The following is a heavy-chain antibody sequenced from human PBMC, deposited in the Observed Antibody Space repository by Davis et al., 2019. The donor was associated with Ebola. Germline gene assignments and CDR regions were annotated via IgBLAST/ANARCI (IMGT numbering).Heavy chain of an antibody. CDR3: AKGVGGYYHN. CDR2: ISYDGSNK. V-gene: IGHV3-30*18. CDR1: GFTFSSYS. J-gene: IGHJ4*02. D-gene: IGHD3-22*01. Sequence: PGGSLRLSCAASGFTFSSYSMNWVRQAPGKGLEWVAVISYDGSNKYYADSVKGRFTISRDNSKNTLYLQMNSLRAEDTAVYYCAKGVGGYYHNWGQGTLVTVSS.